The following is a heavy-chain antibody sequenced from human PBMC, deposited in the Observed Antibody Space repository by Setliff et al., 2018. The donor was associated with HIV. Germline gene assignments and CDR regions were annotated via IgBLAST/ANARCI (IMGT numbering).Heavy chain of an antibody. CDR1: GGSFTTYY. Sequence: SETLSLTCAVYGGSFTTYYWSWIRQTPGKGLEWIGENNHGGSTNYNPSLKSRATISVDRSKNQFFLKLTSVTAADTAVYYCARGSYRGSGYFVRYFDSWAQGMLVTVSS. J-gene: IGHJ4*02. V-gene: IGHV4-34*01. D-gene: IGHD3-3*01. CDR3: ARGSYRGSGYFVRYFDS. CDR2: NNHGGST.